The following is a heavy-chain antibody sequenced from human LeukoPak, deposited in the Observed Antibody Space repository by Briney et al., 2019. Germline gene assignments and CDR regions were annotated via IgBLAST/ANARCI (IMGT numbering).Heavy chain of an antibody. Sequence: PSETLSLTCTVSGGSISSSSYYWGWIRQPPGKGLEWIGSIHHSGSTYYNPSLKSRVTISVDTSKNQFSLKLSSVTAADTAVYYCARGYNANYIDYWGQGTLVTVSS. V-gene: IGHV4-39*01. CDR1: GGSISSSSYY. D-gene: IGHD5-18*01. J-gene: IGHJ4*02. CDR2: IHHSGST. CDR3: ARGYNANYIDY.